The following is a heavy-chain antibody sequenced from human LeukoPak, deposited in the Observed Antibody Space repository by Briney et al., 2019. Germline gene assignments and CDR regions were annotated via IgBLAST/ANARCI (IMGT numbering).Heavy chain of an antibody. V-gene: IGHV3-33*08. CDR1: GFTFTSYS. CDR3: ARDPRAVAGPFDY. J-gene: IGHJ4*02. Sequence: GGSLRLSCAASGFTFTSYSMNWVRQAPGKGLEWVAVIWYDGSNKYYADSVKGRFTISRDNSKNTLYLQMNSLRAEDTAVYYCARDPRAVAGPFDYWGQGTLVTVSS. D-gene: IGHD6-19*01. CDR2: IWYDGSNK.